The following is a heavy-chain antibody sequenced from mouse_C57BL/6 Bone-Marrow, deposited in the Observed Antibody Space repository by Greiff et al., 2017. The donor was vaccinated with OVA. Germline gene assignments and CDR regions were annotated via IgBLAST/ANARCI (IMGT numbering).Heavy chain of an antibody. Sequence: QVQLQQPGAELVKPGASVKMSCKASGYTFTSYWITWVKQRPGQGLEWIGDIYPGSGSTNYNEKFKSKATLTVDTSSSTAYMQLSSLTSEDSAVYYCARGLPNRPGAMDYWGQGTSVTVSS. J-gene: IGHJ4*01. CDR3: ARGLPNRPGAMDY. D-gene: IGHD5-5*01. CDR2: IYPGSGST. V-gene: IGHV1-55*01. CDR1: GYTFTSYW.